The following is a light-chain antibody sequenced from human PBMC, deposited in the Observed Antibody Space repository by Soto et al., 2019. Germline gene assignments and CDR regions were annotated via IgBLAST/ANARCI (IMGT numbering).Light chain of an antibody. CDR2: GVS. CDR3: CSYAGVNTFYV. J-gene: IGLJ1*01. CDR1: SSDVGSYNL. Sequence: QSALTQPASVSGSPRQSITSSCTGTSSDVGSYNLVSWYQQHPGKAPKLMIYGVSKRPSGVSDRFSGSKSGDTASLTISGLQAEDEADYYCCSYAGVNTFYVFGTGTKVTVL. V-gene: IGLV2-23*02.